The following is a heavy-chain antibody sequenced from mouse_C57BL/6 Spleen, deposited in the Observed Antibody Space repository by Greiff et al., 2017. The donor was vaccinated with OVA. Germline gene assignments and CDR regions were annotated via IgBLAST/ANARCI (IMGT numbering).Heavy chain of an antibody. Sequence: QVQLQQSGPGLVPPSQSLSITCTVSGFSLTSYGVHWVRQSPGKGLEWLGVIWRGGSTDYNAAFMSRLSITKDNSKSQVFFKMNSLQADDTAIYYCAKGYYGMEGYYFDDWGKGTTLTVSS. CDR1: GFSLTSYG. CDR2: IWRGGST. V-gene: IGHV2-5*01. D-gene: IGHD1-1*01. CDR3: AKGYYGMEGYYFDD. J-gene: IGHJ2*01.